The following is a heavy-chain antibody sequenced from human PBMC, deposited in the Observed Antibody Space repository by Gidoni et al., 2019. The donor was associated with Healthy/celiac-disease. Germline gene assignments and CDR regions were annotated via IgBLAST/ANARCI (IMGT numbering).Heavy chain of an antibody. CDR1: GYTFTGYY. CDR3: ARGRYCSSTSCYALDY. D-gene: IGHD2-2*01. J-gene: IGHJ4*02. Sequence: QVQLVQSGAEVKKPGASVKVSCKASGYTFTGYYMPWVRQAPGPGLEWMGRINPNSGGTNYAQTFQGRVTMSRDTSISTAYMELSRLRSDDTAVYYCARGRYCSSTSCYALDYWGQGTLVTVSS. V-gene: IGHV1-2*06. CDR2: INPNSGGT.